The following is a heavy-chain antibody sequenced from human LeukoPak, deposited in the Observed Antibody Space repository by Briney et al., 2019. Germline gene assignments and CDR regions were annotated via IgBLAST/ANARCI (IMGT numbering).Heavy chain of an antibody. CDR1: GFTFDDYG. CDR2: INWNGGST. D-gene: IGHD5-18*01. CDR3: ARDTAMGRAPDY. Sequence: PGGSLRLSCAASGFTFDDYGMSWVRQAPGKGLEWVSGINWNGGSTGYADSVKGRSTISRDNAKNSLYLQMNSLRAEDTALYYWARDTAMGRAPDYWGQGTLVTVSS. J-gene: IGHJ4*02. V-gene: IGHV3-20*04.